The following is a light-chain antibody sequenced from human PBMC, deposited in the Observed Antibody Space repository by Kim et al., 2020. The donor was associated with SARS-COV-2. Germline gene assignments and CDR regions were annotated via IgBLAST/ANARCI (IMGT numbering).Light chain of an antibody. CDR1: SGHNNYA. J-gene: IGLJ3*02. V-gene: IGLV4-69*02. CDR2: VNSDGSH. Sequence: QLVLTQSPSASASLGASVKLTRTLSSGHNNYAIAWHQQQPEKGPRYLMKVNSDGSHSQGDEIPDRFSGSSSGTERYLTISSLQSEDEADYYCQTWGAGIQVFGGGTQLTVL. CDR3: QTWGAGIQV.